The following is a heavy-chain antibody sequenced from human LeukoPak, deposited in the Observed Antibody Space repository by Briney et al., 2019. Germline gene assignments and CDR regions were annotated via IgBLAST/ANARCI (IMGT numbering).Heavy chain of an antibody. CDR3: ARGGLYDSSGYSLYYFDY. J-gene: IGHJ4*02. Sequence: GASVKVSCKASGYTFTSYGISWVRQAPGQGLEWMGCISAYNGNTNYAQKLQGRVTMTTDTSTSTAYMELRSLRSDDTAVYYCARGGLYDSSGYSLYYFDYWGQGTLVTVPS. V-gene: IGHV1-18*01. CDR1: GYTFTSYG. CDR2: ISAYNGNT. D-gene: IGHD3-22*01.